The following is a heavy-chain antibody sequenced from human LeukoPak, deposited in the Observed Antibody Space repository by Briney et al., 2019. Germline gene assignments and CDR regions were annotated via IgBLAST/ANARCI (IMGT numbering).Heavy chain of an antibody. V-gene: IGHV4-38-2*02. D-gene: IGHD3-16*01. CDR3: ARVYAADAFDI. J-gene: IGHJ3*02. CDR1: GYSISSGYY. Sequence: SETLSLTCTVSGYSISSGYYWGWIRQPPGKGLEWIGSIYHSGSTYYNPSLKSRVTISVDRSKNQFSLKLSSVTAADTAVYYCARVYAADAFDIWGQGTLVTVSS. CDR2: IYHSGST.